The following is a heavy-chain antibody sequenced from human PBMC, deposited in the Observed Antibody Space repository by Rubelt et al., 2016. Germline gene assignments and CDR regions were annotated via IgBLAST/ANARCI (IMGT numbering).Heavy chain of an antibody. Sequence: QLQLQESGPGLVKPSETLSLTCTVSNGSISDSLYYWGWVRHPPGKGLEWVGSVYYSGTSYYNPSLKSRVSISVDTSKNQFSLKLNSATAADTAVYYCARDRNAHYYPFDQWGQGALVTVAS. J-gene: IGHJ4*02. CDR1: NGSISDSLYY. CDR3: ARDRNAHYYPFDQ. V-gene: IGHV4-39*07. CDR2: VYYSGTS. D-gene: IGHD3-10*01.